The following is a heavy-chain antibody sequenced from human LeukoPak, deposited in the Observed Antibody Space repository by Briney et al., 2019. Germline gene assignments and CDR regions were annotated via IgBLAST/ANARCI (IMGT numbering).Heavy chain of an antibody. D-gene: IGHD6-13*01. J-gene: IGHJ4*02. CDR1: GFTFDDYA. V-gene: IGHV3-9*01. CDR2: ISWNSGSI. CDR3: AKDTSSSRYGLIDY. Sequence: GGSLRLSCAASGFTFDDYAMHWVRQAPGKGLEWVSGISWNSGSIGYADSVKGRFTISRDNAKNSLYLQMNSLRAEDTALYYCAKDTSSSRYGLIDYWGQGTLVTVSS.